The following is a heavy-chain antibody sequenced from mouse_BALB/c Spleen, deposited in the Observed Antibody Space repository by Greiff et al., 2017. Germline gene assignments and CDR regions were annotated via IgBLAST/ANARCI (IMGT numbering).Heavy chain of an antibody. J-gene: IGHJ4*01. D-gene: IGHD1-1*01. Sequence: QVQLQQSGAELAKPGASVKMSCKASGYTFTSYWMHWVKQRPGQGLEWIGYINPSTGYTEYNQKFKDKATLTADKSSSTAYMQLSSLTSEDSAVYFCARKFITNYAMDYWGQGTSVTVSS. CDR2: INPSTGYT. CDR1: GYTFTSYW. CDR3: ARKFITNYAMDY. V-gene: IGHV1-7*01.